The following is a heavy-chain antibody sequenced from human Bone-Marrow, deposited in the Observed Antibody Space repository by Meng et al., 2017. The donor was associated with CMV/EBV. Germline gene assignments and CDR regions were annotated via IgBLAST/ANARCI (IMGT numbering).Heavy chain of an antibody. CDR1: GGSFSGYY. V-gene: IGHV4-34*01. CDR2: INHSGST. J-gene: IGHJ4*02. D-gene: IGHD4-23*01. CDR3: ARAGGRVDY. Sequence: SETLSLTCAVYGGSFSGYYWSWIRQPPGKGLEWIGEINHSGSTNYNPSLKSRVTISVDTSKNQFSLKRSSVTAADTAVYYCARAGGRVDYWGQGTLVTVSS.